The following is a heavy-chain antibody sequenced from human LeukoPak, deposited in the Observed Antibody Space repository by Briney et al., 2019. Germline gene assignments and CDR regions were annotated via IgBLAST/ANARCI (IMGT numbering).Heavy chain of an antibody. CDR2: MNPNSGNT. CDR1: GGTFNSYA. V-gene: IGHV1-8*02. J-gene: IGHJ4*02. Sequence: ASVKVSCKASGGTFNSYAINWVRQATGQGLEWMGWMNPNSGNTGYAQKFQGRVTMTRNTSISTAYMELSSLRSEDTAVYYCARGLYSSGWYGEAYFDYWGQGTLVTVSS. CDR3: ARGLYSSGWYGEAYFDY. D-gene: IGHD6-19*01.